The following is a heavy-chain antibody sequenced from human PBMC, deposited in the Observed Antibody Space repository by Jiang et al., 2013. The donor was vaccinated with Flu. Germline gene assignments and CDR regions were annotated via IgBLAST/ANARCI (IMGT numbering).Heavy chain of an antibody. CDR2: INAGNGNT. J-gene: IGHJ4*02. Sequence: SGAEVKKPGASVKVSCKASGYTFTSYAMHWVRQAPGQRLEWMGWINAGNGNTKYSQKFQGRVTITRDTSASTAYMELSSLRSEDTAVYYCARDNRYYDFWSGYYNAALFDYWGQGTLVTVSS. V-gene: IGHV1-3*01. CDR3: ARDNRYYDFWSGYYNAALFDY. CDR1: GYTFTSYA. D-gene: IGHD3-3*01.